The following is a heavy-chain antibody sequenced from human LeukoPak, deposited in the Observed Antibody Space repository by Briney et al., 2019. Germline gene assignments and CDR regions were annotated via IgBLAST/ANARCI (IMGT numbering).Heavy chain of an antibody. Sequence: GASVKVSCKASGYTFTSYYMHWVRQAPGQGLEWMGIINPSGGSTSYAQKFQGRVTMTRDTSTSTVYTELSSLRSEDTAVYYCAFSSGWYFDYWGQGTLVTVSS. D-gene: IGHD6-19*01. CDR3: AFSSGWYFDY. V-gene: IGHV1-46*01. CDR1: GYTFTSYY. CDR2: INPSGGST. J-gene: IGHJ4*02.